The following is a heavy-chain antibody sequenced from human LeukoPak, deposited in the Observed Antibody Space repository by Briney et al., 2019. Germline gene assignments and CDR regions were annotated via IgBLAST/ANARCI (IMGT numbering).Heavy chain of an antibody. CDR1: GYTFTDYY. CDR3: ARDKRSTAGNWFDP. Sequence: ASVKVSCKASGYTFTDYYIHWVRQAPGQGLEWMGRINPNSGGTNYAQRFQGRVTVTRDMSISTAYMELSTLRSDDAAVYYCARDKRSTAGNWFDPWGQGTLVTVSS. CDR2: INPNSGGT. D-gene: IGHD1-14*01. J-gene: IGHJ5*02. V-gene: IGHV1-2*06.